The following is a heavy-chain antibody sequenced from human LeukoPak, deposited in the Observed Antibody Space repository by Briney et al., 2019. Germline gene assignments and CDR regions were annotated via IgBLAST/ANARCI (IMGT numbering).Heavy chain of an antibody. V-gene: IGHV4-4*07. CDR3: ARKRPSGSYGDAFDY. CDR2: IYTSEST. CDR1: GGSISGYY. D-gene: IGHD5-18*01. J-gene: IGHJ4*02. Sequence: SETLSLTCTVSGGSISGYYWSWIRQPAGKGLEWIGRIYTSESTNYNPSLKSRVTISVDKSKNQFSLKLSSVTATDTAVYYCARKRPSGSYGDAFDYWGQGTLVTVSS.